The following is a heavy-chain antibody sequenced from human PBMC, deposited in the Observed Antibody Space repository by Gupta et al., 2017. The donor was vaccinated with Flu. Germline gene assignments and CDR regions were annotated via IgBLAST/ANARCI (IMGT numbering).Heavy chain of an antibody. Sequence: QLQLQESAPGLVKPSETLSLNCTDSGGSISTTYYGGWIRQPPGKGLEWIGRVFQSGRTYYNPSLKSRVTISVDTSKNQFSLKLSYVTAADTALYYCARHLGISVAGYLEVWGQGTLVTVSS. V-gene: IGHV4-39*01. CDR2: VFQSGRT. J-gene: IGHJ4*02. CDR3: ARHLGISVAGYLEV. D-gene: IGHD6-19*01. CDR1: GGSISTTYY.